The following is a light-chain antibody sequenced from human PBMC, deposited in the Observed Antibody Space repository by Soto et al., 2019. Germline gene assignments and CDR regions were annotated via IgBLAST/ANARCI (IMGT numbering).Light chain of an antibody. Sequence: EIVFTPSPGTLSLSPGERATLSCRASQSVSSNLAWYQQKPGQAPRLLIYGASTRATGIPARFSGSGSGTDFTLTISRLEPEDFAVYYCQQYGSSRTFGQGTKVDIK. CDR1: QSVSSN. CDR3: QQYGSSRT. V-gene: IGKV3-20*01. J-gene: IGKJ1*01. CDR2: GAS.